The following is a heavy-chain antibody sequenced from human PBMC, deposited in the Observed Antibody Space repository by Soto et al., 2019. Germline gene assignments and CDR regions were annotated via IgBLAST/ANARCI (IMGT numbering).Heavy chain of an antibody. Sequence: TLSLTCTVSGGSISSGCYYWSWIRQHPGKGLEWIGYIYYSGSTYYNPSLKSRVTISVDTSKNQFSLKLSSVTAADTAVYYCARDQEPNGHAGGFDYWGQGTLVTVSS. V-gene: IGHV4-31*03. CDR3: ARDQEPNGHAGGFDY. D-gene: IGHD2-8*01. CDR2: IYYSGST. J-gene: IGHJ4*02. CDR1: GGSISSGCYY.